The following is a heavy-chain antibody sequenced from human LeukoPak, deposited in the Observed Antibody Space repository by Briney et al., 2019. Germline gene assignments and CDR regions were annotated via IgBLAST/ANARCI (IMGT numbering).Heavy chain of an antibody. J-gene: IGHJ4*02. CDR2: TYYRSTWLN. D-gene: IGHD7-27*01. CDR3: ARDRLGMGY. V-gene: IGHV6-1*01. Sequence: SQTLSLTCAISGVTVSSNTAAYNWLRLSPSRGLEWLGRTYYRSTWLNDYAPSVRGRITVSPDTSKNQFSLQLNSVTPEDTAVYYCARDRLGMGYWGQGTPVTVSS. CDR1: GVTVSSNTAA.